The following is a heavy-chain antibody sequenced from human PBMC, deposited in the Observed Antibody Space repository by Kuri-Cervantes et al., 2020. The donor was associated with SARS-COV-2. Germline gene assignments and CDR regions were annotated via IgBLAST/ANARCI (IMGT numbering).Heavy chain of an antibody. D-gene: IGHD3-22*01. J-gene: IGHJ1*01. CDR3: ARGRYYDSSGFQH. CDR2: IYYSGST. V-gene: IGHV4-59*12. Sequence: SETLSLTCTVSGGSISSYYWSWIRQPPGKGLEWIGYIYYSGSTNYNPPLKSRVTISVDTSKNQFSLKLSSVTAADTAVYYCARGRYYDSSGFQHWGQGTLVTVSS. CDR1: GGSISSYY.